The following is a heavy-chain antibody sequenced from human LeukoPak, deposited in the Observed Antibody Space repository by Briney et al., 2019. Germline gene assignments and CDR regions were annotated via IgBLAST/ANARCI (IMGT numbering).Heavy chain of an antibody. D-gene: IGHD6-19*01. CDR3: ARDRLSSGCLDN. J-gene: IGHJ4*02. CDR1: GFTVSSNY. CDR2: IYSGGST. V-gene: IGHV3-66*01. Sequence: GGSLRLSCAASGFTVSSNYMSWVRQAPGKGLEWVSVIYSGGSTYYADSVKGRFTISRDNSKNTLYLQMNSLKAEDTAVYYCARDRLSSGCLDNWGQGTLVTVSS.